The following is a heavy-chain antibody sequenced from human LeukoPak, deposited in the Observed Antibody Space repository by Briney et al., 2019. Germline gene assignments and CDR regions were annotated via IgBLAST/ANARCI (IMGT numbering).Heavy chain of an antibody. J-gene: IGHJ4*02. V-gene: IGHV1-46*01. CDR3: ARGGVRTGIRLWEFDY. CDR1: GYTCTSYY. CDR2: INPSGGST. Sequence: ASVKVSCKGSGYTCTSYYMHCVRQAPGQGLEGMVIINPSGGSTSYAQKFQGRDTMTRDTATSTVYMELSSLRSTDTDASDCARGGVRTGIRLWEFDYWGQGTLVTVSS. D-gene: IGHD5-18*01.